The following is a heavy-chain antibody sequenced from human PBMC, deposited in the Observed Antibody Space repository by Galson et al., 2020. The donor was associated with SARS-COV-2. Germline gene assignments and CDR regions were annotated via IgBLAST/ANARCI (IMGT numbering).Heavy chain of an antibody. D-gene: IGHD3-22*01. J-gene: IGHJ4*02. CDR3: ARRSIPTAYYYDSSGLNFDY. CDR2: IYPSDSDT. CDR1: GYSFTSYW. Sequence: GESLKTSGKGSGYSFTSYWIGWVRQMPGKGLEWMGIIYPSDSDTRYSPSFQGQVTISADKSISTAYLQWSSLKASDTAMYYCARRSIPTAYYYDSSGLNFDYWGQGTLVTVSS. V-gene: IGHV5-51*01.